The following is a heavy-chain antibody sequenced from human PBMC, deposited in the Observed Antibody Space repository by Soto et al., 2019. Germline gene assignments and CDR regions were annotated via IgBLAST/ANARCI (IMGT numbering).Heavy chain of an antibody. CDR3: ARDRWGSYSFDS. D-gene: IGHD1-26*01. CDR2: IIPVFGTA. Sequence: QVQRVQSGAEVKKPGSSVKVSCKASGGVFRNYAINWVRQAPGPGLEWMGGIIPVFGTADYPQKFQGRVAITADESTTTAYMELTCLKTEDTAVYFCARDRWGSYSFDSWGQGALVTVAS. CDR1: GGVFRNYA. V-gene: IGHV1-69*01. J-gene: IGHJ5*01.